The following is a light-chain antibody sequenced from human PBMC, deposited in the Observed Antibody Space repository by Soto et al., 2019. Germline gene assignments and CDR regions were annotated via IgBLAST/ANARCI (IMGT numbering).Light chain of an antibody. J-gene: IGKJ1*01. CDR1: QSVGSNY. V-gene: IGKV3-20*01. CDR2: GAS. Sequence: EIVLTQSPGTLSLSPGERATLSCRASQSVGSNYLAWYQQKPGQAPRILIFGASSRATGIPDRFSGSGSGTDFTLTISRLETEDFAVYYCQQYGSSSWTFGQGTKVEIK. CDR3: QQYGSSSWT.